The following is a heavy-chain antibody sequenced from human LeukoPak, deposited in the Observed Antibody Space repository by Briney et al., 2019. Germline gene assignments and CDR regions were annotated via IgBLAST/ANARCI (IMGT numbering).Heavy chain of an antibody. Sequence: GGSLRLSCAASGFTFSSYEMNWVRQAPGKGLEWVPYISGSGSTIYYGDSLKGRFTISRDNANNSLYLQMNSLRVEDTAVYYCATLWDPVAGTTQPLLWGQGTLVTVSS. CDR3: ATLWDPVAGTTQPLL. CDR2: ISGSGSTI. J-gene: IGHJ4*02. D-gene: IGHD6-19*01. CDR1: GFTFSSYE. V-gene: IGHV3-48*03.